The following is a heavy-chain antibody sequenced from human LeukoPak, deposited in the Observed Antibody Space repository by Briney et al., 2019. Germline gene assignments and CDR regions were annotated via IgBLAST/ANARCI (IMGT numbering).Heavy chain of an antibody. Sequence: ASVKVSCKASGYTFISFDINWVRQAPGQGLEWMGWMNPNSGNSGFAQKFQGRVIMARNTSIATAYMEVTNLRFDDTAVYYCVDPDRWGQGTLVTVSS. CDR3: VDPDR. D-gene: IGHD3-22*01. CDR2: MNPNSGNS. V-gene: IGHV1-8*01. J-gene: IGHJ1*01. CDR1: GYTFISFD.